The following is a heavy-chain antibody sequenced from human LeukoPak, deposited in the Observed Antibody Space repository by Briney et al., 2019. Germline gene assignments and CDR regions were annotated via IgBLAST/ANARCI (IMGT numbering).Heavy chain of an antibody. Sequence: GASLQISCQGSEYTFSNYWIGWVRPLPGKGLEWMGIIFPDTSDNRFSPSSRGQVTFSVDKSISTAFLQWSSLKASDTAVYYCVLASYNTYFFEYWGQGTPVTVSS. V-gene: IGHV5-51*01. CDR1: EYTFSNYW. CDR3: VLASYNTYFFEY. CDR2: IFPDTSDN. J-gene: IGHJ4*02. D-gene: IGHD1-14*01.